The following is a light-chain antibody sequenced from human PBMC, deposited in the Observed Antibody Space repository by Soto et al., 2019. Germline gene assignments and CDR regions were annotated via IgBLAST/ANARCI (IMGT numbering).Light chain of an antibody. CDR2: DAS. V-gene: IGKV3-11*01. J-gene: IGKJ4*01. Sequence: EIVLTQSPATLALSPGNRATLSCRASESVSRYLAWYQQKPGQAPRLLIYDASNRATGIPARFSGSVSGPAFTLTISSLEPGDGAVYYCQQRSNWHSTVGVGTKVESK. CDR3: QQRSNWHST. CDR1: ESVSRY.